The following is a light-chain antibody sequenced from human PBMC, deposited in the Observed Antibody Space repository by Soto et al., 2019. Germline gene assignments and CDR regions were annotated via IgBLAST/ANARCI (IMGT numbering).Light chain of an antibody. CDR2: GAS. V-gene: IGKV3-15*01. Sequence: EIVMTQSPATLSVSPGERATLSCRASQSVSGNLAWYQQKPGQAPRLLIYGASARATGIPARFSGSGSGTEFTLTISSLQCEDFAVYYCQLYNNWPKTFGQGTKVEIK. CDR1: QSVSGN. CDR3: QLYNNWPKT. J-gene: IGKJ1*01.